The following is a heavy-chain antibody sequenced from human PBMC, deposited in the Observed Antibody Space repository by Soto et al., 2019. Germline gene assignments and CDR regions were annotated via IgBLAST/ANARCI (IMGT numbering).Heavy chain of an antibody. CDR3: ARGLGYCSSTSCYTFDY. Sequence: PSETLSLTCTVSGGSISSYYWSWIRQPPGKGLEWIGYIYYSGSTNYNPSLKSRVTISVDTSKNQFSLKLSSVTAADTAVYYCARGLGYCSSTSCYTFDYWGQGTLVTVSS. D-gene: IGHD2-2*02. J-gene: IGHJ4*02. CDR2: IYYSGST. V-gene: IGHV4-59*01. CDR1: GGSISSYY.